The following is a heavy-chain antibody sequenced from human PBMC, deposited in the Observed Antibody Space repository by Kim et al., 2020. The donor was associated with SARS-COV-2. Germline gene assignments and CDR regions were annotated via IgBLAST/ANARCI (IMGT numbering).Heavy chain of an antibody. CDR1: GGYFSDYS. J-gene: IGHJ6*04. D-gene: IGHD5-18*01. Sequence: SETLSLTCAVYGGYFSDYSWSWIRQSPEKGLEWIGDVSHSGDTNYNPSLSSRVTISVDTSKNQFSLKVNSVTAADMAVYFCAGTSGRGYVFGRGEGTTVTVSS. CDR3: AGTSGRGYVFG. V-gene: IGHV4-34*01. CDR2: VSHSGDT.